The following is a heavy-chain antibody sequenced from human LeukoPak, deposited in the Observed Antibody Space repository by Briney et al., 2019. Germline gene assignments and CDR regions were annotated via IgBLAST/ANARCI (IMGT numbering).Heavy chain of an antibody. J-gene: IGHJ4*02. V-gene: IGHV3-23*01. CDR3: AKGYYDYVWGSYYFDY. D-gene: IGHD3-16*01. CDR1: GFTFSSYA. CDR2: ISGSGGST. Sequence: SCAASGFTFSSYAMSWVRQAPGKGLEWVSAISGSGGSTYYADSVKGRFTISRDNSRDTLYLQMNSLRAEDTAVYYCAKGYYDYVWGSYYFDYWGQGTLVTVSS.